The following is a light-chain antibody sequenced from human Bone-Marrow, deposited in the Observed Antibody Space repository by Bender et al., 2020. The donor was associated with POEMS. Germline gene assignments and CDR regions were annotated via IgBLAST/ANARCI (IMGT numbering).Light chain of an antibody. CDR1: SGVNVVSYR. Sequence: QAVLTQPASLSASPGASASLTCTLRSGVNVVSYRIYWYQQKPGSPPQYLLMYKSDSDKQQGPGVPSRFSGSKDASANAGILLISGLQSEDEADYYCVIWHSSAWVFGGGTKLTVL. V-gene: IGLV5-45*01. CDR2: YKSDSDK. CDR3: VIWHSSAWV. J-gene: IGLJ3*02.